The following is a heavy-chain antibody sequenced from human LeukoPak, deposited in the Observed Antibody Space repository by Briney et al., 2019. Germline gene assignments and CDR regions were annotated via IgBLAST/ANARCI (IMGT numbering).Heavy chain of an antibody. CDR3: ASYYDSSGFDI. J-gene: IGHJ3*02. Sequence: PSETLSLTCTVSGGSISGGSYYWSWIRQPAGKGLEWIGRIYTSGSTNYNPSLKSRVTISVDTSKNQFSLKLSSVTAADTAVYYCASYYDSSGFDIWGQGTMVTVSS. D-gene: IGHD3-22*01. V-gene: IGHV4-61*02. CDR1: GGSISGGSYY. CDR2: IYTSGST.